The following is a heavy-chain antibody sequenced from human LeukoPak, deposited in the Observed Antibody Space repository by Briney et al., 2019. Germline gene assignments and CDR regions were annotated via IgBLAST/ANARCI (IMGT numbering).Heavy chain of an antibody. Sequence: PGGSLRLSCAASGFTFSSYGMHWVRQAPGKGLEWVAVIWYDGTNKYYADSVKGRFTISRDNSKNTLYLQVNSLRAEDTAVYYCARDRTYCTNGVCYFRAFDIWGQGTMVTVSS. V-gene: IGHV3-33*01. CDR2: IWYDGTNK. D-gene: IGHD2-8*01. CDR1: GFTFSSYG. CDR3: ARDRTYCTNGVCYFRAFDI. J-gene: IGHJ3*02.